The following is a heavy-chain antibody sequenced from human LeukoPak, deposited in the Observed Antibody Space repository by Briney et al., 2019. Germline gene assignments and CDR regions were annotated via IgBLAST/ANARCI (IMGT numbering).Heavy chain of an antibody. CDR2: IYSGGST. CDR3: AREMRFLEWLLYGNYYYYYMDV. CDR1: GFTVSSNY. Sequence: PGGSLRLSCAASGFTVSSNYMSWVRQAPGKGLEWVSVIYSGGSTYYADSEKGRFTISRDNSKNTLYLQMNSLRAEDTAVYYCAREMRFLEWLLYGNYYYYYMDVWGKGTTVTVSS. J-gene: IGHJ6*03. V-gene: IGHV3-53*01. D-gene: IGHD3-3*01.